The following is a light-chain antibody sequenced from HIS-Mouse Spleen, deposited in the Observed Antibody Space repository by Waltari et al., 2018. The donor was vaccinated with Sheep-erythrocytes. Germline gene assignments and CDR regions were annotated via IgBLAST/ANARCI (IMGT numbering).Light chain of an antibody. J-gene: IGKJ2*01. CDR2: AAS. CDR1: QGISSY. CDR3: QQLNSYPHT. V-gene: IGKV1-9*01. Sequence: DIRLTQSPSFLSASVGDRVTITCRASQGISSYLAWYQQKPGKAPKLLIYAASTLQSGVPSRFSGSGSGTEVTLTISSLQPEDFATYYCQQLNSYPHTFGQGTKLEIK.